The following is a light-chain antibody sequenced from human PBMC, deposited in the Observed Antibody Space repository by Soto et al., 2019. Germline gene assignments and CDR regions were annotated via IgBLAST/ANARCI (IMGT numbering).Light chain of an antibody. Sequence: DIQMTQSPSSLSASVGDRVTITCRASQGIRNFLAWYQQKPGKAPKLLISAASTLESGVPSRFSGSGSGTDFTLTITSLQPEDVATYYCQKYSSVITFGQGTRLEIK. CDR1: QGIRNF. CDR2: AAS. J-gene: IGKJ5*01. CDR3: QKYSSVIT. V-gene: IGKV1-27*01.